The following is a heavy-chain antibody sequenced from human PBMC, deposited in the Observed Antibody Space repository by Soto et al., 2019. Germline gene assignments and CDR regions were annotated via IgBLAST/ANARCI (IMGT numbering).Heavy chain of an antibody. CDR3: ERGLLDIVVVTAEIPSATYGMEV. J-gene: IGHJ6*02. D-gene: IGHD2-2*03. Sequence: SETLSLTCAVYGGSFSGYYWSWIRQPPGKGLEWIGEINHSGSTNYNPSLKSRVTISVDTSKNQFSLKLSSVTAADTAVYYCERGLLDIVVVTAEIPSATYGMEVWGQGTTVTVS. V-gene: IGHV4-34*01. CDR1: GGSFSGYY. CDR2: INHSGST.